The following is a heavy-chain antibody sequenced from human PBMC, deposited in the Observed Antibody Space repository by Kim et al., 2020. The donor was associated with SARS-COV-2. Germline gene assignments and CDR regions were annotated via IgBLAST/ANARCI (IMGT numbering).Heavy chain of an antibody. D-gene: IGHD3-10*01. CDR3: ASFRWFGELLGDY. J-gene: IGHJ4*02. Sequence: NPSRKSLVTISVDTSKNQFSLKLSSVTAADTAVYYCASFRWFGELLGDYWGQGTLVTVSS. V-gene: IGHV4-39*01.